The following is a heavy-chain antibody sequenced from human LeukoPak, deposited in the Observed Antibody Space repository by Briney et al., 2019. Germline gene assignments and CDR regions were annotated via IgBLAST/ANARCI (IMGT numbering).Heavy chain of an antibody. CDR3: ARLYSGSYLGL. CDR1: GGSISSGGYS. Sequence: SETLSLTCAVSGGSISSGGYSWSWIRQPPGKGLEWIGYIYHSGSTYYNPSLKSRVTISVDTSKNQFSLKLSSVTAADTAVYYCARLYSGSYLGLWGQGTLVTVSS. D-gene: IGHD1-26*01. V-gene: IGHV4-30-2*01. CDR2: IYHSGST. J-gene: IGHJ4*02.